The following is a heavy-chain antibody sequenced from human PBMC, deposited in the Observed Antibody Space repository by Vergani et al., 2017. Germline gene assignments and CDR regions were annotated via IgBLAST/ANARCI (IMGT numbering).Heavy chain of an antibody. CDR3: ARGANWSYFGSGYYMDV. CDR2: ITSSGSYG. D-gene: IGHD1-7*01. V-gene: IGHV3-21*01. J-gene: IGHJ6*03. CDR1: AFTFSSYS. Sequence: EVQLVESGGGLVKPGGSLRLSCAASAFTFSSYSMNWVRQAPGKGLEWVSSITSSGSYGYYADSVKGRFTISRDNAKNSLYLQMNSLRAEDTAVYYCARGANWSYFGSGYYMDVWGKGTTVTVSS.